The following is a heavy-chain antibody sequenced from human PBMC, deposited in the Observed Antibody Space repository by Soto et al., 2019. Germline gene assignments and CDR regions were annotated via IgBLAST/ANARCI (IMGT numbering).Heavy chain of an antibody. D-gene: IGHD2-2*01. CDR1: GFTFSTHA. Sequence: GSLRLSCVASGFTFSTHAMSWVRQAPGKGLEWVSTFSGSGGNIYYAESVKGRLTISRDDSKNTLYLQMNSLRVEDTAVYYCAKDPPWTVGPLAMDVWGQGTTVTVSS. J-gene: IGHJ6*02. CDR2: FSGSGGNI. V-gene: IGHV3-23*01. CDR3: AKDPPWTVGPLAMDV.